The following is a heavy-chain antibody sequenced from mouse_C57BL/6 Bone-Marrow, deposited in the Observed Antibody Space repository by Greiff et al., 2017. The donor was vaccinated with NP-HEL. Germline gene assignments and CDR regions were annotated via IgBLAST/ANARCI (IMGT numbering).Heavy chain of an antibody. Sequence: EVQGVESGGGLVQPGGSLSLSCAASGFTFTDYYMSWVRQPPGKALEWLAFIRNKANGYTTEYSASVKGRFTISRDTSQSILYLQMNALRAEDRATYYCARSIYDDYADDPFYAMDYWGQGTSVTVSS. CDR2: IRNKANGYTT. V-gene: IGHV7-3*01. CDR3: ARSIYDDYADDPFYAMDY. D-gene: IGHD2-4*01. J-gene: IGHJ4*01. CDR1: GFTFTDYY.